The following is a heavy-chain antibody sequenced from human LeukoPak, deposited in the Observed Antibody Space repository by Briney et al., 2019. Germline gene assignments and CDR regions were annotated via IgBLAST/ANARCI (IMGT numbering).Heavy chain of an antibody. CDR1: RFSFNSYV. V-gene: IGHV3-23*01. CDR2: ISATGDNT. J-gene: IGHJ6*02. D-gene: IGHD5-18*01. CDR3: AKVSGRIQIWPQPFGDGMDV. Sequence: PGGSLRLSCAASRFSFNSYVMSWVRQAPGKGLECVSGISATGDNTYYADSVKGRFTISRDNSKNTLYLQMNSLRVEDTAVYYCAKVSGRIQIWPQPFGDGMDVWGQGTTVTVPS.